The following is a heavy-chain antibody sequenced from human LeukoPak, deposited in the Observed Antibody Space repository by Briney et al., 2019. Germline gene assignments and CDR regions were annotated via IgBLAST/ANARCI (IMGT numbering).Heavy chain of an antibody. CDR3: ARGGYGSGY. J-gene: IGHJ4*02. CDR2: INHSGST. D-gene: IGHD3-10*01. V-gene: IGHV4-34*01. Sequence: SETLSLTCAVYGGSFSGYYWSWIRQPPGKGLEWIGEINHSGSTNYNPSLKSRVTISVDTSKNQFSLKLSSVTAADTAVYYCARGGYGSGYWGQGTLVTVSS. CDR1: GGSFSGYY.